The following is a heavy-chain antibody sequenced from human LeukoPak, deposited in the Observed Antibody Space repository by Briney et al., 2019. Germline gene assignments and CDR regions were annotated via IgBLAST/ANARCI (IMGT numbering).Heavy chain of an antibody. D-gene: IGHD3-22*01. CDR1: GGTFSSYA. J-gene: IGHJ4*02. Sequence: SVKVSCKASGGTFSSYAISWVRQAPGQGLEWMGGIIPIFGTANYAQKFQGRVTITADKSTSTAYMELSSLRSEDTAVYYCARDHPHYYDSSGYSPRYYFDYWGQGTLVTVSS. CDR3: ARDHPHYYDSSGYSPRYYFDY. CDR2: IIPIFGTA. V-gene: IGHV1-69*06.